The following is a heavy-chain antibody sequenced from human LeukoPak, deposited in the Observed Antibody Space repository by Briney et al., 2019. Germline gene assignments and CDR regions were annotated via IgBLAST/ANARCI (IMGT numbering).Heavy chain of an antibody. CDR2: ISGSGGST. D-gene: IGHD5-24*01. V-gene: IGHV3-23*01. CDR3: AKVAMATTEFDY. Sequence: GGSLRLSCAASGFTLSSYAMSWVRQAPGKGLEWVSAISGSGGSTYCADSVKGRFTISRDNSKNTLYLQMNSLRAEDTAVYYCAKVAMATTEFDYWGQGTLVTVSS. J-gene: IGHJ4*02. CDR1: GFTLSSYA.